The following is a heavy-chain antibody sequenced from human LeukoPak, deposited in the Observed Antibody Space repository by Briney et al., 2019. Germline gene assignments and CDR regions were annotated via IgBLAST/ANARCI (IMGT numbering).Heavy chain of an antibody. CDR1: GFTFSSYA. Sequence: GGSLRLSCAASGFTFSSYAMHWVRQAPGKGLEWVAVIRYDGSNKHYAESVKGRFSISRDNSKSTLYLQMNSLRAEDTAVYYCARARGVSTGYRPIDYWGQGTLVTVSS. CDR3: ARARGVSTGYRPIDY. CDR2: IRYDGSNK. V-gene: IGHV3-33*08. J-gene: IGHJ4*02. D-gene: IGHD3-22*01.